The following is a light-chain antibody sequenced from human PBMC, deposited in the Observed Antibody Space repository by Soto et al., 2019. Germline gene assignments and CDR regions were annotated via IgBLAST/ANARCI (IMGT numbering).Light chain of an antibody. CDR2: EVS. CDR1: PRLVYSDGNTY. V-gene: IGKV2-30*01. CDR3: MQSTQLPPT. Sequence: DVVMTQSPLSLPVTLGQPASISCRSSPRLVYSDGNTYLNWFQQKPGQSPQLLIYEVSTRVSGVPDRFSGSGSGTDFTLEISRVETDDVGIYYCMQSTQLPPTFGQGTRLEI. J-gene: IGKJ5*01.